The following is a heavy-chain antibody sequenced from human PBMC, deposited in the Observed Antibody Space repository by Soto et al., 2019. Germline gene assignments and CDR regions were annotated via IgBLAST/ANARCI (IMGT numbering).Heavy chain of an antibody. CDR3: ARYGGDIVVVVAATEAFDI. Sequence: SETLSLTCTVSGGSISSGGYSWSWIRQHPGKGLEWIGYIYYSGSTYYNPSLKSRVTISVDTSKNQFSLKLSSVTAADTAVYYCARYGGDIVVVVAATEAFDIWGQGTMVTVSS. CDR2: IYYSGST. J-gene: IGHJ3*02. D-gene: IGHD2-15*01. V-gene: IGHV4-31*03. CDR1: GGSISSGGYS.